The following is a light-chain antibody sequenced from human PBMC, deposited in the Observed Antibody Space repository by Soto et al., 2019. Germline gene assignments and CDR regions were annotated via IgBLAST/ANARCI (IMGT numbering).Light chain of an antibody. J-gene: IGLJ1*01. CDR1: SSDVGANDF. Sequence: QSVLTQPASVSGSPGQSITISCTGTSSDVGANDFVSWYQQLPGKAPKLMIYEVSNRTHGVYNRFSGSKSGNTASLNISGLKAEDEADYYCNSYTNTAAMVFGTGTKVTVL. CDR3: NSYTNTAAMV. V-gene: IGLV2-14*01. CDR2: EVS.